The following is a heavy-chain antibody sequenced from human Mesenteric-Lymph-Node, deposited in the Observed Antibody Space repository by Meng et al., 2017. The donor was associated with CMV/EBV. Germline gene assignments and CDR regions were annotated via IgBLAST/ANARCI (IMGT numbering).Heavy chain of an antibody. V-gene: IGHV3-66*02. CDR2: ISAGAGANT. Sequence: GGSLRLSCSTFGIAVRTNYMIWVRQAPGKGLEWVSLISAGAGANTYYSDSVNGRFTVSRDNSKNTLYLQMNSLRAEDTAIYYCARVFQPIYCGDNCYSDYWGQGTLVTVSS. CDR3: ARVFQPIYCGDNCYSDY. CDR1: GIAVRTNY. J-gene: IGHJ4*02. D-gene: IGHD2-21*01.